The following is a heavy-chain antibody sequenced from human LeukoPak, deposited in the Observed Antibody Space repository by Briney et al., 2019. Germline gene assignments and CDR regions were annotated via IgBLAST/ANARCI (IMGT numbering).Heavy chain of an antibody. CDR3: ARVVGSGFYLDS. CDR1: DVAINSDSFS. J-gene: IGHJ4*02. D-gene: IGHD3-22*01. Sequence: PSETLSLTCAVSDVAINSDSFSWGWIRQPPGKGLEWIGHIYRKLGTYYSPSLKSRATISVDRPKNHFSLNLTSVTAADTAVYYCARVVGSGFYLDSWGQGTLVTVSS. V-gene: IGHV4-30-2*01. CDR2: IYRKLGT.